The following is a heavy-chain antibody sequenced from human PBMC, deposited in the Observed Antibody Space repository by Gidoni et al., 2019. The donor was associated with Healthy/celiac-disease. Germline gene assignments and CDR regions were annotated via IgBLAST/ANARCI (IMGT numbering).Heavy chain of an antibody. V-gene: IGHV5-51*03. D-gene: IGHD5-12*01. Sequence: EVQLVQSGAEVKKPGESLKISCTGSGYSFTSYWIGWVRQMPGKGLEWMGIIYPGDSDTRYSPSFQGQVTISADKSISTAYLQWSSLKASDTAMYYCASTTTPLYSGYDLAYYYYYGMDVWGQGTTVTVSS. CDR3: ASTTTPLYSGYDLAYYYYYGMDV. CDR2: IYPGDSDT. J-gene: IGHJ6*02. CDR1: GYSFTSYW.